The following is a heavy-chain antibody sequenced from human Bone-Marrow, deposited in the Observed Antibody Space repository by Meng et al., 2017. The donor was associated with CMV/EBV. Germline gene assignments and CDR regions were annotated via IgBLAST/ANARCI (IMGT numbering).Heavy chain of an antibody. CDR1: GYTFTGYY. CDR2: INPNSGGT. V-gene: IGHV1-2*02. Sequence: ASVKVSCKASGYTFTGYYMHWVRQAPGQGLEWMGWINPNSGGTNYAQKFQGRVTMTRDTSIITAYMELSRLRSDDTAVYYCARDSLPFESSTHDYWGQGTLVTVSS. D-gene: IGHD2-2*01. J-gene: IGHJ4*02. CDR3: ARDSLPFESSTHDY.